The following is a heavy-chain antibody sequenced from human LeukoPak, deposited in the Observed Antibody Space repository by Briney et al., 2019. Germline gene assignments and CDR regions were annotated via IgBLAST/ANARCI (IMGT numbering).Heavy chain of an antibody. CDR3: AHQIRAREAFDI. V-gene: IGHV2-5*01. Sequence: SGPTLVKPTQTLTLTCTFSGFSLSTSGVGVGWIRQPPGKALEWLALIYWNDDKRYSPSLKSRLTITKDTSKNQVVLTMTNMDPVDTATYYCAHQIRAREAFDIWGQGTMVTVSS. J-gene: IGHJ3*02. CDR1: GFSLSTSGVG. CDR2: IYWNDDK. D-gene: IGHD3-3*02.